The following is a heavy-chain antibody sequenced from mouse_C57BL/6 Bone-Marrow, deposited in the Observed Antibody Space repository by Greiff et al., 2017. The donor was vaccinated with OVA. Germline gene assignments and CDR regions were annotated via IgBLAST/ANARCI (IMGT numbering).Heavy chain of an antibody. Sequence: LVESGAELARPGASVKLSCKASGYTFTSYGISWVKQRTGQGLEWIGEIYPRSGNTYYNEKFKGKATLTADKSSSTAYMELRSLTSEDSAVYFCARWDDYDAWFAYWGQGTLVTVSA. J-gene: IGHJ3*01. D-gene: IGHD2-4*01. CDR1: GYTFTSYG. V-gene: IGHV1-81*01. CDR2: IYPRSGNT. CDR3: ARWDDYDAWFAY.